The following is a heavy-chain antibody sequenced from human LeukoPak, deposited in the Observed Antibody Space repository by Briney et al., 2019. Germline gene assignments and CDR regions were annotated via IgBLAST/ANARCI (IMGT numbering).Heavy chain of an antibody. CDR3: ARVATIWGSHRYFDN. Sequence: GASVKVSCKASGYNFITYPLIWVRQAPGQGLEWMGRISPYNDNTDLAQNLQGRVTMTTDTSTSTAYMELRGLTSDDTAVFFCARVATIWGSHRYFDNWGQGTLVTVSS. CDR2: ISPYNDNT. J-gene: IGHJ4*02. V-gene: IGHV1-18*01. CDR1: GYNFITYP. D-gene: IGHD3-16*02.